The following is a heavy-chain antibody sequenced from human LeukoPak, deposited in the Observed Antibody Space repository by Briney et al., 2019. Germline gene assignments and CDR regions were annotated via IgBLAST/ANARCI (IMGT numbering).Heavy chain of an antibody. CDR2: IHYSGST. CDR1: GGSISSYN. CDR3: ARSSYDSSGHFDY. V-gene: IGHV4-59*01. D-gene: IGHD3-22*01. Sequence: SETLSLTRTVSGGSISSYNWHWIRQPPGKGLDWIGYIHYSGSTNYNPSLKSRVTISVDTSKNQFSLKLSSVTAADTAVYYCARSSYDSSGHFDYWGQGTLVTVSS. J-gene: IGHJ4*02.